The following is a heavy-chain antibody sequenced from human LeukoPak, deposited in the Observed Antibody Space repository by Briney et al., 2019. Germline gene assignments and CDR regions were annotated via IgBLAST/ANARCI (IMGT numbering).Heavy chain of an antibody. CDR3: ARDVVGQQWPENY. Sequence: GGSLRLSCAASGFTFSTYGMHWVRQAPGKGLEWVAFIQYDGSIKLYGDSVKGRFTISRDNSKNTLYLQMNSLRPEDTAVYYCARDVVGQQWPENYWGQGTLVTVSS. CDR1: GFTFSTYG. V-gene: IGHV3-30*02. J-gene: IGHJ4*02. CDR2: IQYDGSIK. D-gene: IGHD6-19*01.